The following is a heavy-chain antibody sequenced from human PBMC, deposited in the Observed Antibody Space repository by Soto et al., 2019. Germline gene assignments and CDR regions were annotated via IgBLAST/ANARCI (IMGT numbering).Heavy chain of an antibody. Sequence: SSETLSLTCAVYGGSFSGYYWSWIRQPPGKGLEWIGEINHSGSTNYNPSLKSRVTISVDTSKNQFSLKLSSVTAADTAVYYCARAVVVVAANVDWFDPWGQGTLVTVSS. CDR3: ARAVVVVAANVDWFDP. CDR1: GGSFSGYY. CDR2: INHSGST. D-gene: IGHD2-15*01. J-gene: IGHJ5*02. V-gene: IGHV4-34*01.